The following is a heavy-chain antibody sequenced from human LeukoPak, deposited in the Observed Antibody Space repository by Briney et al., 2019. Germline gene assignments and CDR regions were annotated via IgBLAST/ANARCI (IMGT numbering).Heavy chain of an antibody. V-gene: IGHV1-69*06. CDR2: IIPVFGTA. CDR1: GGSISSYG. D-gene: IGHD1/OR15-1a*01. J-gene: IGHJ6*03. CDR3: AEQGEIRQDYYMDV. Sequence: SVKVSCKASGGSISSYGISWVRQAPGQGLEWMGRIIPVFGTANYAQKFQDRVTITADTVSNTAYMELTSLTSEDTAVYFCAEQGEIRQDYYMDVWGNGTAVTVSS.